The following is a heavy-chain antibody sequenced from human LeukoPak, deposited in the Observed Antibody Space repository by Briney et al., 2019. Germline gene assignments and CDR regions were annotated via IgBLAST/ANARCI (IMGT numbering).Heavy chain of an antibody. V-gene: IGHV3-21*01. Sequence: GGSLRLSCAASGFTFSSYSMNWVRQAPGEGLEWVSSISSSSSYIYYADSVKGRFTISRDNSKNTLYLQMNSLRAEDTAVYYCAKDRGADYYDSSGYRSPYFDYWGQGTLVTVSS. J-gene: IGHJ4*02. D-gene: IGHD3-22*01. CDR3: AKDRGADYYDSSGYRSPYFDY. CDR2: ISSSSSYI. CDR1: GFTFSSYS.